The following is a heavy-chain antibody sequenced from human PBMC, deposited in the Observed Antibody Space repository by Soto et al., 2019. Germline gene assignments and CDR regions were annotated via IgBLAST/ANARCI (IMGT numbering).Heavy chain of an antibody. Sequence: PGQSLKISYKASGYSFSTYWIGWVRQMPGKGLEWMGTIYPGDSDTTYSPSFQGQVTISADKSISTPYLQWSSLKASDTAMYYCARLRSHYGDPSKFVNYWGKGPLVTV. CDR3: ARLRSHYGDPSKFVNY. CDR2: IYPGDSDT. D-gene: IGHD4-17*01. J-gene: IGHJ4*02. CDR1: GYSFSTYW. V-gene: IGHV5-51*01.